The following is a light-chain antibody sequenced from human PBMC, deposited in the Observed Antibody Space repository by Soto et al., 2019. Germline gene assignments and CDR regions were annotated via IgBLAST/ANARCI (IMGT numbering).Light chain of an antibody. CDR2: STN. CDR1: SGSVSFTSY. J-gene: IGLJ3*02. CDR3: ALYLGGGITV. Sequence: QAVVTQEPSISVSPGGTVTLICGLTSGSVSFTSYASWFQQTPGQAPRTLIYSTNTRSSGVSDRFSGSILGSKAALTITGAQAADESHYYCALYLGGGITVFGGGTKLTVL. V-gene: IGLV8-61*01.